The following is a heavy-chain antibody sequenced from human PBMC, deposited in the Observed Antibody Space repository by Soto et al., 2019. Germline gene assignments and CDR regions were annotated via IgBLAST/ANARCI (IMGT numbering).Heavy chain of an antibody. D-gene: IGHD2-21*02. J-gene: IGHJ4*02. CDR3: AKDRGGYLGDAYYFDH. Sequence: EVQLLESGGGLVQPGGSLRLSCAASGFIFTNYAMSWVRQAPGKGLEWVSTFSGRGGNTYYEDSVKARFTISRDNSKNTLYLQMNSLRAEDTAVYYCAKDRGGYLGDAYYFDHWGQGTLVTVSS. CDR2: FSGRGGNT. CDR1: GFIFTNYA. V-gene: IGHV3-23*01.